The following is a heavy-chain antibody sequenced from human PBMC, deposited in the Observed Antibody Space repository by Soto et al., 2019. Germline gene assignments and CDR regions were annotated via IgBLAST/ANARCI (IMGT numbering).Heavy chain of an antibody. D-gene: IGHD6-13*01. Sequence: QVQLVRSGAEVKKPGSSVKVSCKASGGTFSTYTIIWVRQAPGQGLEWMGRILPMLDITNSAQRFQGRVTITADKSTNTAYLELSSLRSEDTAVYYCTLGSWSAETFDIWGRGTMVTVSS. J-gene: IGHJ3*02. V-gene: IGHV1-69*02. CDR3: TLGSWSAETFDI. CDR1: GGTFSTYT. CDR2: ILPMLDIT.